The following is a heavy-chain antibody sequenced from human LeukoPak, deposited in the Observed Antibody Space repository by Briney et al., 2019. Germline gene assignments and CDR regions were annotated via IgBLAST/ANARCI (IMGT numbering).Heavy chain of an antibody. V-gene: IGHV1-2*02. CDR2: INPNSGDT. D-gene: IGHD2-2*01. CDR1: GYTFTDYY. J-gene: IGHJ4*02. Sequence: ASVKVSCKASGYTFTDYYMHWVRQAPGQGLEWMGWINPNSGDTSYALKFQGRFTVTTDSSTSTAYMELRNLRSDDTAVYYCARDGTSTDDCWGQGTLVTVSS. CDR3: ARDGTSTDDC.